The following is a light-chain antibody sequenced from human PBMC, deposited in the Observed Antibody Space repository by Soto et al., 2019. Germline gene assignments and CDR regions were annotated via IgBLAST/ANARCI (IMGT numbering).Light chain of an antibody. Sequence: DIVMTESPDSLTGSLVGSATINCMSIQIFLYSSNNKNYLAWYQQKAGQPPRLLINWASTRDSGVPDRFSGSGSGTDFTLTISSLQPEDFATYYCLQDYNYPHTFGQGTKVDIK. V-gene: IGKV4-1*01. CDR2: WAS. CDR3: LQDYNYPHT. J-gene: IGKJ1*01. CDR1: QIFLYSSNNKNY.